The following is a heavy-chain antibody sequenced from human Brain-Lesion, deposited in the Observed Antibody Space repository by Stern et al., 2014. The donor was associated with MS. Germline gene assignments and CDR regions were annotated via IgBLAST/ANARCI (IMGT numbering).Heavy chain of an antibody. Sequence: VQLVESGPGLVKPSQTLSLTCTVSGGSISSGSDYWSWIRQPVGKGLEWIGRIPPSGSPFYPPPLKSRVPISTATSMNQFSLELNSATAADTAIYYCASGYRIFDYWGQGILVTVSS. CDR1: GGSISSGSDY. D-gene: IGHD5-18*01. V-gene: IGHV4-61*02. CDR3: ASGYRIFDY. J-gene: IGHJ4*02. CDR2: IPPSGSP.